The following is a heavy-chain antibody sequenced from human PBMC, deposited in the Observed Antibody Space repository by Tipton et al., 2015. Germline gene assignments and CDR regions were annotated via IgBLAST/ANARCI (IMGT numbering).Heavy chain of an antibody. CDR1: GGSFSNYA. J-gene: IGHJ4*02. V-gene: IGHV1-18*01. Sequence: QSGAEVKKPGSSVRVSCKASGGSFSNYAISWVRQAPGQGLEWMGWISVYNGKANYAQKLQGRVTMTTDTSTSTAYMELRSLRSDDTAVYYCARGSYFDKWGQGTLVTVSS. CDR3: ARGSYFDK. CDR2: ISVYNGKA.